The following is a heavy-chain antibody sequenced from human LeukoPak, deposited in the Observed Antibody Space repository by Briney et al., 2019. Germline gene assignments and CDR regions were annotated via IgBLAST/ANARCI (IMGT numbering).Heavy chain of an antibody. D-gene: IGHD6-13*01. V-gene: IGHV1-69*13. CDR1: GGTFSSYA. CDR3: ARGLYSSTYGWFDP. Sequence: SVKVSCKASGGTFSSYAISWVRQAPGQGLEWMGGIIPIFGTANYAQKFQGRVTITADESTSTAYMELSSLRSEDTAVYYCARGLYSSTYGWFDPWGQGSLVTVSS. CDR2: IIPIFGTA. J-gene: IGHJ5*02.